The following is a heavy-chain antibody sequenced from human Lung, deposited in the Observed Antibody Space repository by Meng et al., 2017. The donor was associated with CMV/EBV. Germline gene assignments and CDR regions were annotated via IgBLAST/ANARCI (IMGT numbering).Heavy chain of an antibody. J-gene: IGHJ4*02. CDR1: GFTFNSYW. CDR3: ARDTLTMVRGVWVY. CDR2: IKQDGSEK. Sequence: SXAASGFTFNSYWMNWVRQAPGKGLEWVANIKQDGSEKYYVGSVKGRFTISRDNAKNSLYLQMNSLRAEDTAVYYCARDTLTMVRGVWVYWGQGTLVTVSS. D-gene: IGHD3-10*01. V-gene: IGHV3-7*01.